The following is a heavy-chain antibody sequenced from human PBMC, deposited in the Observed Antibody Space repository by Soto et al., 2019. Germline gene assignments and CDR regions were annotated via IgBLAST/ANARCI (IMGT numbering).Heavy chain of an antibody. CDR2: INPSGST. Sequence: QVQLVQSGAEVKKPGASVKVSCKASGYTFTSYYMHWVRQAPGQGLEWMGIINPSGSTSYAQKFQGSVAMTRDTSTGTVYREVSSLRSEDTAVYYCARVYCSGGSCYSIDYWGQGTLVTVSS. D-gene: IGHD2-15*01. CDR3: ARVYCSGGSCYSIDY. CDR1: GYTFTSYY. J-gene: IGHJ4*02. V-gene: IGHV1-46*03.